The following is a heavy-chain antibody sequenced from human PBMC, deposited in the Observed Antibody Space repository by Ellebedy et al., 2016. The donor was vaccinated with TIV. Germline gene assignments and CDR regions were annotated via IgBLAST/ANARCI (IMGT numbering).Heavy chain of an antibody. CDR3: ARRGAYGDYAVQINSWLDA. J-gene: IGHJ5*02. CDR2: IYQDGSQI. D-gene: IGHD4-17*01. Sequence: GESLKISCAASGFNFRSYWMTWVRQGPGKGLEWVANIYQDGSQIFYADSVKGRFTVSRDNARDSMFLQMHSLRAEDTAIYFCARRGAYGDYAVQINSWLDAWGQGTRVIVSS. V-gene: IGHV3-7*01. CDR1: GFNFRSYW.